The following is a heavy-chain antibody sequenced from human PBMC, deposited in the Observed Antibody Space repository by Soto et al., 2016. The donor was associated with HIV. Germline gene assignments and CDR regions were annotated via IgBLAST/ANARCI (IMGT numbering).Heavy chain of an antibody. CDR2: INWNGGST. CDR1: GFTFDDYG. CDR3: ARDRGITMVRGVPKRSNYYGNGR. D-gene: IGHD3-10*01. Sequence: EVQLVESGGGVVRPGGSLRLSCAASGFTFDDYGMSWVRQAPGKGLEWVSGINWNGGSTTYADSVKGRFTISRDNAENFLYLQMNSLRAEDTALYYCARDRGITMVRGVPKRSNYYGNGRXGPRDHGHRLL. J-gene: IGHJ6*02. V-gene: IGHV3-20*04.